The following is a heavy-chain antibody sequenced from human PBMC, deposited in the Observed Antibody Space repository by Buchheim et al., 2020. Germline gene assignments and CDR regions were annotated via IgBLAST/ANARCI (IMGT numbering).Heavy chain of an antibody. CDR1: GGSISSSSYY. D-gene: IGHD3-3*01. Sequence: QLQLQESGPGLVKPSETLSLTCTVSGGSISSSSYYWGWIRQPPGKGLEWIGSIYYSRSTYYNPSLKSRVSIYVDTSKNQFSLKLSSVTAADTAVYYCASGYDFWSGQNWFDPWGQGTL. CDR2: IYYSRST. CDR3: ASGYDFWSGQNWFDP. V-gene: IGHV4-39*01. J-gene: IGHJ5*02.